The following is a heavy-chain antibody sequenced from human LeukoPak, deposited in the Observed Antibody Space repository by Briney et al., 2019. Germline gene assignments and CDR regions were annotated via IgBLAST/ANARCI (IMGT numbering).Heavy chain of an antibody. CDR2: IYPGDSDT. CDR1: GYSFTSYW. V-gene: IGHV5-51*01. D-gene: IGHD3-22*01. J-gene: IGHJ4*02. Sequence: GESLKISCKGSGYSFTSYWIGWVRQMPGKGLEWMGIIYPGDSDTRYSPSFQGQVTISADKSISTAYLQWSSLKASDTAMYYCARGSTRLYTDSSGYSPPGYWGQGTLVTVSS. CDR3: ARGSTRLYTDSSGYSPPGY.